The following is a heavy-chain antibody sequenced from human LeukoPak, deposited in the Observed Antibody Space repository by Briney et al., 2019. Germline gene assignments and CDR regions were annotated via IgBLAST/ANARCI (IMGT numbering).Heavy chain of an antibody. CDR3: ARSQEWDSWIVDF. Sequence: GASVKVSCKPSGYTFSNYAIHWLRQAPGQRPEWMGCNTGGNPITQYSQKFQGRLTFNRDTSASTAFMELSSLTSEDTAVYYCARSQEWDSWIVDFWGQGTLVTVSS. CDR1: GYTFSNYA. V-gene: IGHV1-3*01. J-gene: IGHJ4*02. D-gene: IGHD1-26*01. CDR2: NTGGNPIT.